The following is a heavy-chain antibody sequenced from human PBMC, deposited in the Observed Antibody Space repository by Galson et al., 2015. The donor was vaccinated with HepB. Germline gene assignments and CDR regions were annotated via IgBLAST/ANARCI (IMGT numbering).Heavy chain of an antibody. CDR3: AKDRLITIFGVAITD. Sequence: SLRLSCAASKFTFGNYAMSWVRQAPGKGLEWVSGISGTDDRTYYADSVRGRFTISRDKSKNALYMQMNSLTAEDTAVYYCAKDRLITIFGVAITDWGQGTLVTVSS. V-gene: IGHV3-23*01. D-gene: IGHD3-3*01. CDR2: ISGTDDRT. CDR1: KFTFGNYA. J-gene: IGHJ1*01.